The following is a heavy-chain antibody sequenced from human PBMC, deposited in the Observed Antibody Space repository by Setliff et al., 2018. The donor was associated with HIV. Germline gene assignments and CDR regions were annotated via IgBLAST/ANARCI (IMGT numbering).Heavy chain of an antibody. CDR3: ARDPRGYSGTFRGDYYYYMDV. CDR1: GYSFTDYY. V-gene: IGHV1-2*02. J-gene: IGHJ6*03. D-gene: IGHD5-12*01. Sequence: ASVKVSCKASGYSFTDYYMHWVRQAPGQGLEWMGWINPNSGGTNFAQKLQGRVTMTRDTSISAAYMKLSRLRSDDTAVYYCARDPRGYSGTFRGDYYYYMDVWGKGTTVTVSS. CDR2: INPNSGGT.